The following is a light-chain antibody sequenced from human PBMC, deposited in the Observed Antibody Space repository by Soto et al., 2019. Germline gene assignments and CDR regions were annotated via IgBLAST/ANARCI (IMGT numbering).Light chain of an antibody. CDR3: QQYGSSPYT. CDR2: GAS. Sequence: EIVLTQSPGTLSLSPGERDTISCRASQSVSSSYLAWYQQKPGQAPRLLIYGASSRATGIPDRFSGSGSGTDLTLTISRPEPEDFAVYYCQQYGSSPYTFGQGTKLEIK. CDR1: QSVSSSY. V-gene: IGKV3-20*01. J-gene: IGKJ2*01.